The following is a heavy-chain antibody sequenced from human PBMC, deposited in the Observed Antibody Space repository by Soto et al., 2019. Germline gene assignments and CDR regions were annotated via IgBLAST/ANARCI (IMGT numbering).Heavy chain of an antibody. CDR1: GFTLSGSA. Sequence: EVQLVESGGGLVQPGESLKLSCAASGFTLSGSAVHWVRQASGKGLEWVGRIRSKTHSYATEYIASVKGRFTMSRDDSNNTAYLQMHALKTDDTAVYYCTRSGGSYAVGYWCQGTLVTVSS. CDR3: TRSGGSYAVGY. CDR2: IRSKTHSYAT. D-gene: IGHD1-26*01. J-gene: IGHJ4*02. V-gene: IGHV3-73*02.